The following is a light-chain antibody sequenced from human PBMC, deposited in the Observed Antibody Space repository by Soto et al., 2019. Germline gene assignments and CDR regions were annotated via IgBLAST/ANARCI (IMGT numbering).Light chain of an antibody. V-gene: IGKV3-11*01. J-gene: IGKJ5*01. CDR3: QQYGRSIT. CDR1: QSVSSY. CDR2: DAS. Sequence: EILLTQSPSTLSLSPGERATLSCRASQSVSSYLAWYQQKPGQAPRLLIYDASNRATGIPDRLSGSGSGTDFTLTITRLEPEDFAVYYCQQYGRSITFGQGTRLEIK.